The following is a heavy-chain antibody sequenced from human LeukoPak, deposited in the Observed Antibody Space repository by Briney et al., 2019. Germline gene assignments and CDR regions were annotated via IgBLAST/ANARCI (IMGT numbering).Heavy chain of an antibody. D-gene: IGHD2-2*01. CDR3: ARGPYCSSASCYGQYYYYYGMDF. J-gene: IGHJ6*02. V-gene: IGHV4-34*01. CDR2: INHSGSI. CDR1: GGSFSGYY. Sequence: PSETLSLTCAVYGGSFSGYYWSWIRQPPGKGLEWIGEINHSGSINYNPSLKSRVTISADTSKNQFSLKLSSVTAADTAVYYCARGPYCSSASCYGQYYYYYGMDFWGQGTTVTVSS.